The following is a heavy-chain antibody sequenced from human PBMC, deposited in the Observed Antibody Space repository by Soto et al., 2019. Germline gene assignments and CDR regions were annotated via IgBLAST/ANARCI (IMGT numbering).Heavy chain of an antibody. CDR2: ISYDGSNK. V-gene: IGHV3-30-3*01. Sequence: PGGSLRLSCAASGFTFSSYAMHWVRQAPGKGLEWVAVISYDGSNKYYADSVKGRFTISRDNSKNTLYLQMNSLRAEDTAVYYCARVPFLGISSGPFDHWGQGT. J-gene: IGHJ4*02. D-gene: IGHD6-19*01. CDR1: GFTFSSYA. CDR3: ARVPFLGISSGPFDH.